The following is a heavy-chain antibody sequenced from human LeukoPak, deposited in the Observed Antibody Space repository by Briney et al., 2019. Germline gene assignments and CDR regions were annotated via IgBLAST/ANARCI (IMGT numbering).Heavy chain of an antibody. D-gene: IGHD3-3*01. CDR1: GGSISSGGYY. V-gene: IGHV4-31*03. Sequence: SETLSLTCTVSGGSISSGGYYWSWIRQHPGKGLEWIGYIYYSGSTYYNPSLKSRVTISVDTSKNQFSLKLSSVTAADTAVYYCARAGGYDFWSGYYNPYYFDYWGQGTLVTVSS. J-gene: IGHJ4*02. CDR3: ARAGGYDFWSGYYNPYYFDY. CDR2: IYYSGST.